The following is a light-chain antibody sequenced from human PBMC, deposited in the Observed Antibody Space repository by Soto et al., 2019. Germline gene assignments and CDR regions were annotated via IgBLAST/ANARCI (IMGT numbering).Light chain of an antibody. Sequence: QSAPTQPASVSGSPGQSITVSCTGSSNDVGNYNLVSWYQQSPGEAPKLLIYEDSKRPSGVSNRFSGSKSGDTASLTISGLQTEDEADYYCCSYTGGTTAYVFGTGTKLTVL. CDR3: CSYTGGTTAYV. CDR1: SNDVGNYNL. J-gene: IGLJ1*01. V-gene: IGLV2-23*01. CDR2: EDS.